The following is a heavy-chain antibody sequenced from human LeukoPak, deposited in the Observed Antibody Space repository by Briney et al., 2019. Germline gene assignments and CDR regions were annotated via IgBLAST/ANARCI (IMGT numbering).Heavy chain of an antibody. CDR3: ARVSSSWYGWFDP. D-gene: IGHD6-13*01. CDR2: ISAYNGNT. J-gene: IGHJ5*02. CDR1: GYTFTSYG. V-gene: IGHV1-18*01. Sequence: ASVKVSCKACGYTFTSYGISWVRQGPGQGLEWMGWISAYNGNTHYAQKLQGRVTMTTDTSTSTAYMELRSLSSDDTAVYYCARVSSSWYGWFDPWGQGTLVTVSS.